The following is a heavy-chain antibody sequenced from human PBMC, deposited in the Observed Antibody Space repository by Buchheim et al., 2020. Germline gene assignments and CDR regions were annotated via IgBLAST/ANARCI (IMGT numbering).Heavy chain of an antibody. D-gene: IGHD4-17*01. CDR2: ISYDGSNK. Sequence: QVQLVESGGGVVQPGRSLRLSCAASGFTFSSYGMHWVRQAPGKGLEWVAVISYDGSNKYYADSVKGRFTISRDNSKNTLYLQMNSLRAEDTAVYYCAKDQRGIKGDYGDYGLFDYWGQGTL. V-gene: IGHV3-30*18. CDR3: AKDQRGIKGDYGDYGLFDY. CDR1: GFTFSSYG. J-gene: IGHJ4*02.